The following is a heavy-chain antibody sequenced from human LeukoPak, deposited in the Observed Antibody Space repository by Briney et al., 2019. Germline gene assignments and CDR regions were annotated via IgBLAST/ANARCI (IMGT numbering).Heavy chain of an antibody. V-gene: IGHV3-48*03. CDR1: GFTFSSYE. Sequence: GGSLRLSCAASGFTFSSYEMNWVRQAPGKGLEWVSYISSSGSTIYYADSVKGRFTISRDNAKNSQYLQMNSLRAGDTAVYYCAGMGYDSSGYAKVDYWGQGTLVTVSS. D-gene: IGHD3-22*01. J-gene: IGHJ4*02. CDR2: ISSSGSTI. CDR3: AGMGYDSSGYAKVDY.